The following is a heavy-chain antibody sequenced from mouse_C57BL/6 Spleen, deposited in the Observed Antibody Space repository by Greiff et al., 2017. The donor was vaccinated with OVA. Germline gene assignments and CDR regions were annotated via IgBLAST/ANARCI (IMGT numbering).Heavy chain of an antibody. V-gene: IGHV3-6*01. J-gene: IGHJ1*03. Sequence: EVQLQESGPGLVKPSQSLSLTCSVTGYSITSGYYWNWIRQFPGNKLEWMGYISYDGSNNYNPSLKNRISITRDTSKNQFFLKLNSVTTEDTATYYCASFYYYGSSYWYFDVWGTGTAVTVSS. CDR3: ASFYYYGSSYWYFDV. D-gene: IGHD1-1*01. CDR1: GYSITSGYY. CDR2: ISYDGSN.